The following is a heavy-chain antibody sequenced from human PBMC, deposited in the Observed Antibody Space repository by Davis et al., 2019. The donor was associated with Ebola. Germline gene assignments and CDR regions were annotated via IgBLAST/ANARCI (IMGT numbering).Heavy chain of an antibody. D-gene: IGHD4-23*01. Sequence: GESLKISCKGSGYRFTSYWIGWVRQMPGKGLEWMGIIYPGDSDTRYNPSFQGQVTISADRSINTAYLQWSSLKASDTAMYYCARRGPNYGGYVDYWGQGTLVTVSS. CDR3: ARRGPNYGGYVDY. V-gene: IGHV5-51*01. CDR1: GYRFTSYW. J-gene: IGHJ4*02. CDR2: IYPGDSDT.